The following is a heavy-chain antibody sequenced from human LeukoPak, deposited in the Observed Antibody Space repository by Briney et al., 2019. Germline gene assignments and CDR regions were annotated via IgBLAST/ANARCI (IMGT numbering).Heavy chain of an antibody. CDR2: ISYDGSNK. CDR1: GFTFSSYG. Sequence: GGSLRLSCAASGFTFSSYGMHWVRQAPGKGLEWVAVISYDGSNKYYADSVKGRFSISRDNSKNTLYLQMNSLRAEDTAVYYCARDSSVRAPYGMDVWGQGTTVTVSS. CDR3: ARDSSVRAPYGMDV. J-gene: IGHJ6*02. V-gene: IGHV3-30*03.